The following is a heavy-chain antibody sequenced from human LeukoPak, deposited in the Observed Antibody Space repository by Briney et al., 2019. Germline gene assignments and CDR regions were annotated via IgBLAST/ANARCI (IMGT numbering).Heavy chain of an antibody. CDR1: GFTFSSYS. Sequence: GGSLRLSCAASGFTFSSYSMNWVRQAPGKGLEWVSSISSSSSYIYYADSVKGRFTISRDNAKNSLYLQMNSLRAEDTAVYYCARVMYYYDSSGYYLRNFDYWGQGTLVTVSS. D-gene: IGHD3-22*01. J-gene: IGHJ4*02. CDR2: ISSSSSYI. CDR3: ARVMYYYDSSGYYLRNFDY. V-gene: IGHV3-21*01.